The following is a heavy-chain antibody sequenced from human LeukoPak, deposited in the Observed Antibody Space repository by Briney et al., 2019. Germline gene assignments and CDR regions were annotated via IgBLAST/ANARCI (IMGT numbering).Heavy chain of an antibody. CDR1: GNYW. J-gene: IGHJ4*02. CDR2: INSDGSWT. V-gene: IGHV3-74*01. D-gene: IGHD2/OR15-2a*01. Sequence: GGSLRLSCVASGNYWMHWVRQAPGKGLVWVSHINSDGSWTSYADSVKGRFTISKDNAKNTVYLQMNSPRAEDTAVYYCVGFYETYWGRGTLVTVSS. CDR3: VGFYETY.